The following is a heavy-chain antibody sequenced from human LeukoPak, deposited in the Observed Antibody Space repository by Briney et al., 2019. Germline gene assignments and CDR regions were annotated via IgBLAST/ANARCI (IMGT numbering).Heavy chain of an antibody. Sequence: GGSLRLSCAASGFTFSHYWMSWVRQAPGKGLEWVANIKEDGSERNCVDSVKGRFTISRDNAKNSLYLQMNSLRAEDTAVYYCARDIPAPGDAKFDCWGQGALVTVSS. V-gene: IGHV3-7*01. CDR1: GFTFSHYW. CDR3: ARDIPAPGDAKFDC. D-gene: IGHD2-21*01. CDR2: IKEDGSER. J-gene: IGHJ4*02.